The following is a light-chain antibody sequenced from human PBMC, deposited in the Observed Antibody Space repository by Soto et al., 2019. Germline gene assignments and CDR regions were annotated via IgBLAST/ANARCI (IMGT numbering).Light chain of an antibody. CDR1: QSISSY. CDR2: AAS. CDR3: QQLNSYSTPLT. J-gene: IGKJ4*01. Sequence: DIQMTQSPSSLSASVGDRVTITCRASQSISSYLNWYQQKPGKAPKLLIYAASSLQSGVPSRFSGSGSGTEFTLTISSLQPEDFATYYCQQLNSYSTPLTFGGGTKVDIK. V-gene: IGKV1-39*01.